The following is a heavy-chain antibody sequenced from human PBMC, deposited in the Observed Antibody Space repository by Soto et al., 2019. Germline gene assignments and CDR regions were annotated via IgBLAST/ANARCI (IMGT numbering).Heavy chain of an antibody. CDR1: GFTFTRYS. CDR2: ISSTTNYI. J-gene: IGHJ4*02. D-gene: IGHD5-12*01. CDR3: ARVVGDGYNWFRGQAQYDY. Sequence: GGSLRLSCAASGFTFTRYSMNWVRQAPGKGLEWVSSISSTTNYIYYGDSMKGRFTISRDNAKNSLYLQMNSLRAEDTAVYYCARVVGDGYNWFRGQAQYDYWGQGTLVTVSS. V-gene: IGHV3-21*06.